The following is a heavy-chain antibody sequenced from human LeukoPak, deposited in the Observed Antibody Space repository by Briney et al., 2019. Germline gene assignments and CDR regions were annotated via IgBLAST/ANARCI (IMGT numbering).Heavy chain of an antibody. D-gene: IGHD2-15*01. J-gene: IGHJ4*02. Sequence: ASVKVSCKASGYTFTGYYMHWVRQAPGQGLEWMGWINPNSGGTNYAQKFQGRVTMTRDTSISTAYMELSRLRSDDTAVYYCARVAQGYCSGGSCRIFDYWGQGTLVTVDS. CDR2: INPNSGGT. CDR3: ARVAQGYCSGGSCRIFDY. V-gene: IGHV1-2*02. CDR1: GYTFTGYY.